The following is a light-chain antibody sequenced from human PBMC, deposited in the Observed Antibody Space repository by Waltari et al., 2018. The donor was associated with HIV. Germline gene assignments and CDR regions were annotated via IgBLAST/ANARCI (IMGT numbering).Light chain of an antibody. V-gene: IGLV3-1*01. CDR1: KLGEKN. CDR3: QTWDSSTGV. CDR2: LDT. J-gene: IGLJ3*02. Sequence: YELTQPPSVSVSPGQTARIPRFGNKLGEKNVCWYQQRPGQSPVLVIYLDTKPPSGIPERFSGSNSGNTATLTISGTQAMDEADYYCQTWDSSTGVFGGGTKLTVL.